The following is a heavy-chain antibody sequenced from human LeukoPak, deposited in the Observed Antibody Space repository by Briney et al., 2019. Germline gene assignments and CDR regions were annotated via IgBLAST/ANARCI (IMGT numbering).Heavy chain of an antibody. J-gene: IGHJ4*02. V-gene: IGHV1-2*02. Sequence: ASVKVSCKVSGYTLTELSMHWVRQAPGQGLEWMGWINPNSGGTNYAQKFQGRVTMTRDTSISTAYMELSRLGSDDTAVYYCARSLGRYYYGSGSPADSLCYWGQGTLVTVSS. CDR3: ARSLGRYYYGSGSPADSLCY. CDR1: GYTLTELS. D-gene: IGHD3-10*01. CDR2: INPNSGGT.